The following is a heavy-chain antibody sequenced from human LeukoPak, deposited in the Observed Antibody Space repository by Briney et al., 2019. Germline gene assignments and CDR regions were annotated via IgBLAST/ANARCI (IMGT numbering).Heavy chain of an antibody. J-gene: IGHJ4*01. CDR3: AKGRYYDSSGYLDY. D-gene: IGHD3-22*01. CDR1: GFTFSSYW. CDR2: ISYDGSNK. V-gene: IGHV3-30*18. Sequence: PRGSLRLSCAASGFTFSSYWMSWVRQAPGKGLEWVAVISYDGSNKYYADSVKGRFTISRDNSKNTLYLQMNSLRAEDTAVYYCAKGRYYDSSGYLDYWGQEPWSPSPQ.